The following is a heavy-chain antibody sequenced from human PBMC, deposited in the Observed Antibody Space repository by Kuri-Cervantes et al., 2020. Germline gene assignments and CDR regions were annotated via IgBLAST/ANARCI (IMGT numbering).Heavy chain of an antibody. V-gene: IGHV4-4*02. Sequence: SCAVSGGSISSSNWWSWVRQPPGKGLEWIGEIYHSGSTNYNPSLKSRVTISVDTSKNQFSLKLSSVTAADTAVYYCARGDNYYYYGMDVWGQGTTVTDSS. D-gene: IGHD2-15*01. CDR3: ARGDNYYYYGMDV. CDR2: IYHSGST. J-gene: IGHJ6*02. CDR1: GGSISSSNW.